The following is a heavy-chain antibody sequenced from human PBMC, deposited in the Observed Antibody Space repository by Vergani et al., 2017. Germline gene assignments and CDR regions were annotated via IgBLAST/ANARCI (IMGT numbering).Heavy chain of an antibody. D-gene: IGHD3-22*01. CDR1: GYSISSGYY. V-gene: IGHV4-38-2*02. CDR3: AREVRRYYDSSGGDLDY. Sequence: QVQLQESGPGLVKPSETLSLTCAVSGYSISSGYYWGWIRQPPGKGLEWIGSIYHSGSTYYNPSLKSRVTISVDTSKNQFSLKLSSVTAADTAVYYCAREVRRYYDSSGGDLDYWGQGTLVTVSS. CDR2: IYHSGST. J-gene: IGHJ4*02.